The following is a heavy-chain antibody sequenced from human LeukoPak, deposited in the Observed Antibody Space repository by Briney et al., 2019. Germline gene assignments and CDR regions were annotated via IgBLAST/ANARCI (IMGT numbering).Heavy chain of an antibody. D-gene: IGHD3-22*01. V-gene: IGHV3-23*01. CDR2: ISGSGGST. CDR3: AVIPVVVMQVEFDY. J-gene: IGHJ4*02. CDR1: GFTFSSYA. Sequence: GGSLRLSCAASGFTFSSYAMSWVRQAPGKGLEWVSAISGSGGSTYYADSVKGRFTISRDNSKNTLYLQMNSLRAEDTAVYYCAVIPVVVMQVEFDYWGQGTLVTVSS.